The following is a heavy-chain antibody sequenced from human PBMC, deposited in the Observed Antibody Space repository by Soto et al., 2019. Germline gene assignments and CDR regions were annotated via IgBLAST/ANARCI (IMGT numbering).Heavy chain of an antibody. D-gene: IGHD4-17*01. CDR3: ARAHYGDYGYGMDV. CDR2: IYHSGST. J-gene: IGHJ6*02. Sequence: PSETLSLTCAVSGGSISSGGYSWSWILHPPGKGLEWIGYIYHSGSTYYNPSLKSRVTISVDRSKNQFSLKLSSVTAADTAVYYCARAHYGDYGYGMDVWGHGTTVTVSS. V-gene: IGHV4-30-2*01. CDR1: GGSISSGGYS.